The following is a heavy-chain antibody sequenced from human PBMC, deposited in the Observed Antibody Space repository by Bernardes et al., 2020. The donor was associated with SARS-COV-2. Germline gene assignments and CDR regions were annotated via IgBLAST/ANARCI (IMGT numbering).Heavy chain of an antibody. J-gene: IGHJ5*02. CDR3: ARLLGVAVSPLGWFDP. Sequence: SLKISYKGSGYSFTSYWIAWVRQMPGNGLEWMGIIYPGDSDPRYSPSFQGQVTISADKSISTAYLQWSSLKASDTAMYYCARLLGVAVSPLGWFDPWGQGTLVTVSS. CDR2: IYPGDSDP. D-gene: IGHD6-19*01. V-gene: IGHV5-51*01. CDR1: GYSFTSYW.